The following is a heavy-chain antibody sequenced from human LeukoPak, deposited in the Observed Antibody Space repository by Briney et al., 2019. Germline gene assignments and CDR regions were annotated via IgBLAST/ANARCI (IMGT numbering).Heavy chain of an antibody. CDR3: ANLQGGSSYYYYYMDV. V-gene: IGHV4-39*07. CDR2: IYYSGST. J-gene: IGHJ6*03. D-gene: IGHD5-24*01. CDR1: GGCISSSSYY. Sequence: SETLSLTCTVSGGCISSSSYYWGWIRQPPGKGLEWIGSIYYSGSTYYNPSLKSRVTISVDTSKNQFSLKLSSVTAADTAVYYCANLQGGSSYYYYYMDVWGKGTTVTVSS.